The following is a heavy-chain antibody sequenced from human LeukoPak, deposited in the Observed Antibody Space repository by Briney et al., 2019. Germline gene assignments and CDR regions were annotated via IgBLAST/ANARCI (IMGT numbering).Heavy chain of an antibody. V-gene: IGHV4-59*01. Sequence: SETLSLTCTISGGSISSYYWSWIRQPPGKGLEWIGYIYYSGSTNYNPSLKSRVTISVDTSKNQFSLKLSSVTAADTAVYYCARGAAVAGRYYFDYWGQGTLVTVSS. D-gene: IGHD6-19*01. J-gene: IGHJ4*02. CDR1: GGSISSYY. CDR2: IYYSGST. CDR3: ARGAAVAGRYYFDY.